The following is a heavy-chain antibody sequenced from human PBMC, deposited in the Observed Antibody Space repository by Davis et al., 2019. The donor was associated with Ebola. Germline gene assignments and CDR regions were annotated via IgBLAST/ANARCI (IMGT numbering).Heavy chain of an antibody. CDR3: AKDLTVDTAMVYYYGMDV. Sequence: GGSLRLSCAASGFTFSSYAMSWVRQAPGKGLEWVSAISGSGGTTYYAGSVKGRFTVSRDNSKNTLYLQMNSLRAEDTAVYYCAKDLTVDTAMVYYYGMDVWGKGTTVTVSS. CDR1: GFTFSSYA. D-gene: IGHD5-18*01. V-gene: IGHV3-23*01. CDR2: ISGSGGTT. J-gene: IGHJ6*04.